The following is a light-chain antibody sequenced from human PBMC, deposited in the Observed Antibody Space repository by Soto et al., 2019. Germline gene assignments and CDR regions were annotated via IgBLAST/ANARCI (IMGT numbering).Light chain of an antibody. CDR2: GEY. CDR1: QSVSSK. Sequence: ASQSVSSKLAWYQQKPGQDNRIIIYGEYTRATGISARFSGSGSGTEFTLTISSMQSEDFAVYYCPPYNDWQRTFGTWTKVDIK. J-gene: IGKJ1*01. V-gene: IGKV3-15*01. CDR3: PPYNDWQRT.